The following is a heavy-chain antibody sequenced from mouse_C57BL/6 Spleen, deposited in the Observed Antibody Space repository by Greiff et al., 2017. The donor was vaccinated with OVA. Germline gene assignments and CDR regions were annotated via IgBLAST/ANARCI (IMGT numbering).Heavy chain of an antibody. D-gene: IGHD1-1*01. CDR1: GFTFSSYA. Sequence: EVQRVESGEGLVKPGGSLKLSCAASGFTFSSYAMSWVRQTPEKRLEWVAYISSGGDYIYYADTVKGRFPISRDNARNTLYLQMSSLKSEDTAMYYCTRDGGGYYGSSFDYWGQGTTLTVSS. CDR2: ISSGGDYI. J-gene: IGHJ2*01. V-gene: IGHV5-9-1*02. CDR3: TRDGGGYYGSSFDY.